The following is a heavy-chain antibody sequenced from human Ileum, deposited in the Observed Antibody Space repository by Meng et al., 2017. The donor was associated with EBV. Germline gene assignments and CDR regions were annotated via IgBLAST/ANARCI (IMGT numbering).Heavy chain of an antibody. CDR2: IYHSGST. CDR3: ARVGQWLPIDY. J-gene: IGHJ4*02. D-gene: IGHD6-19*01. V-gene: IGHV4-4*02. Sequence: GPLQGPVPGLVKPSGTLSLTCSVSGGSISSSNWWSWVRQPPGKGLEWIGEIYHSGSTNYNPSLKSRVTISVDKSKNQFSLNLSSVTAADTAVYYCARVGQWLPIDYWGQGTLVTVSS. CDR1: GGSISSSNW.